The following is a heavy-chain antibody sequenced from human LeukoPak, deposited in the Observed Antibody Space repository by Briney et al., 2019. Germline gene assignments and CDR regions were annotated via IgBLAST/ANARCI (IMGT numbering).Heavy chain of an antibody. J-gene: IGHJ4*02. Sequence: GGSLRLSCAAAGFTFSSYAMSWVRQAPGKGLEWVSTSSGSGDITYYAEAVKGRFTISRDNSKNTLYLQMNSLRVEDTAVYHCAKGRATVSGVFDYWGQGTLVTVSS. CDR3: AKGRATVSGVFDY. CDR2: SSGSGDIT. D-gene: IGHD1-14*01. CDR1: GFTFSSYA. V-gene: IGHV3-23*01.